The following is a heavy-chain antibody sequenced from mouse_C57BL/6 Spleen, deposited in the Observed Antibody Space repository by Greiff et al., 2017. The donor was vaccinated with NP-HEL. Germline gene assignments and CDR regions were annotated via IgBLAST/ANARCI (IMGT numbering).Heavy chain of an antibody. V-gene: IGHV1-18*01. D-gene: IGHD1-1*01. Sequence: VQLQQSGPELVKPGASVKIPCKASGYTFTDYNMDWVKQSHGKSLEWIGDINPNNGGTIYNQKFKGKATLTVDKSSSTAYMELRSLTSEDTAVYYCARWNYGSDYFDYWGQGTTLTVSS. CDR2: INPNNGGT. J-gene: IGHJ2*01. CDR3: ARWNYGSDYFDY. CDR1: GYTFTDYN.